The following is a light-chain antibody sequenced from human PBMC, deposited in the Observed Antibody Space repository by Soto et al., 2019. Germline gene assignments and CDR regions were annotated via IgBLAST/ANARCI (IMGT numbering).Light chain of an antibody. V-gene: IGLV1-44*01. J-gene: IGLJ3*02. Sequence: QLVLTQPPSLSGTPGQRVTISCSGSNYNIGRYSVNWYQHFPGTAPKILIYSDDERPSGVPDRFSGSKSGTSASLAISGLQSEDEAEYYCAAWDDNLNGPLFGGGTKLTVL. CDR1: NYNIGRYS. CDR3: AAWDDNLNGPL. CDR2: SDD.